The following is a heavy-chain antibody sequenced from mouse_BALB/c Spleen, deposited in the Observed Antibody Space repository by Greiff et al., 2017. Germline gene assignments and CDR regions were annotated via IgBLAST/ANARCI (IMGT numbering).Heavy chain of an antibody. V-gene: IGHV5-6-5*01. D-gene: IGHD2-14*01. Sequence: EVQGVESGGGLVKPGGSLKLSCAASGFTFSSYAMSWVRQTPEKRLEWVASISSGGSTYYPDSVKGRFTISRDNARNILYLQMSSLRSEDTAMYYCAREGYDAWFAYWGQGTLVTVSA. J-gene: IGHJ3*01. CDR3: AREGYDAWFAY. CDR1: GFTFSSYA. CDR2: ISSGGST.